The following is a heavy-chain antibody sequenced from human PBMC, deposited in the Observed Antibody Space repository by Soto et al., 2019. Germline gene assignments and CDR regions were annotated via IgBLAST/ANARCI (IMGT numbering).Heavy chain of an antibody. Sequence: PSETLSLTCAVYGGSFSGYYWSWIRQPPGKGLEWIGEINHSGSTNYNPSLKSRVTISVDTSKNQFSLKLSSVTAADTAVYYCAGEPLDGYSGSDGVMDYWGQGTLVTVSS. CDR3: AGEPLDGYSGSDGVMDY. D-gene: IGHD1-26*01. CDR1: GGSFSGYY. J-gene: IGHJ4*02. V-gene: IGHV4-34*01. CDR2: INHSGST.